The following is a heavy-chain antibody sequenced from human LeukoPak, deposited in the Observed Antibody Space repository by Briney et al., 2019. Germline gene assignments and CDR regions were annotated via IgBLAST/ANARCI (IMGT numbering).Heavy chain of an antibody. CDR2: ISSSSSYI. V-gene: IGHV3-21*01. Sequence: GGSLRLSCAASGFTFSNYGMNWVRQAPGKGLEWVSSISSSSSYIYYADSVKGRFIISRDNAKNSLYLQMNSLRAEDTAVYYCAKPALNYYDSSGGAFDIWGQGTMVTVSS. CDR1: GFTFSNYG. J-gene: IGHJ3*02. CDR3: AKPALNYYDSSGGAFDI. D-gene: IGHD3-22*01.